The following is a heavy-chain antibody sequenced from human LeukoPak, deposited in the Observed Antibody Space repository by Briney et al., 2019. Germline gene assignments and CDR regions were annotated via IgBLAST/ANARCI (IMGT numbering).Heavy chain of an antibody. V-gene: IGHV3-7*05. Sequence: PGGSLRLSCAASGVTVSSYWMSWVRQAPGKGLEWVANIKQDGSEQYYVDSVKGRFTISRDNAENSLFLQMNSLRGEDTAVYYCTREYLTVSYFDYWGQGTLVTVSS. D-gene: IGHD4-11*01. CDR2: IKQDGSEQ. CDR1: GVTVSSYW. CDR3: TREYLTVSYFDY. J-gene: IGHJ4*02.